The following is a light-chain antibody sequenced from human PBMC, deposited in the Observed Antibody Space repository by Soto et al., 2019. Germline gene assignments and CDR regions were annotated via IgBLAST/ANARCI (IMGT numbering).Light chain of an antibody. CDR2: EVS. Sequence: QSVLTQPASVSGSPGQSIAISCTGTNSDVGGYNYVSWYQHHPGKAPKLMIYEVSNRPSGVSNRFSGSKSGNTASLTISGLQAEDEADSYCSSYTTSTTWVFGGGTKLTVL. J-gene: IGLJ3*02. CDR3: SSYTTSTTWV. V-gene: IGLV2-14*01. CDR1: NSDVGGYNY.